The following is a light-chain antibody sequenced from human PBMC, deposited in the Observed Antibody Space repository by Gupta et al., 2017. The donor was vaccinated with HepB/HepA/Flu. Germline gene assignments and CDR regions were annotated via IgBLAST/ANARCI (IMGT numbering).Light chain of an antibody. Sequence: IHMSQSPSSMSASVGDRVTITCRASQGISSWLAWYQQKPWKATKLLIYAASSLQSGVPSRFSGSGSGTDFPLTISSLPPEDFASYYCQQDNSPSLTFGRGTKVEIK. J-gene: IGKJ4*01. CDR1: QGISSW. CDR2: AAS. V-gene: IGKV1D-12*01. CDR3: QQDNSPSLT.